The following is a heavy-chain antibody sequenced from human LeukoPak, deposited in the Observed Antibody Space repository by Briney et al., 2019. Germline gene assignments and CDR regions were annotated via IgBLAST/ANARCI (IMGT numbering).Heavy chain of an antibody. Sequence: SETLSLTCTVSGYSINSGYSWSWIRQPPGKGLEWIGYIYYSGSTYYNSSLKSRVTISVDTSKNQFSLKLSSVTAADTAVYYCARAGMGYCSSTSCYGYYYYMDVWGKGTTVTVSS. CDR3: ARAGMGYCSSTSCYGYYYYMDV. V-gene: IGHV4-30-4*07. CDR1: GYSINSGYS. CDR2: IYYSGST. J-gene: IGHJ6*03. D-gene: IGHD2-2*01.